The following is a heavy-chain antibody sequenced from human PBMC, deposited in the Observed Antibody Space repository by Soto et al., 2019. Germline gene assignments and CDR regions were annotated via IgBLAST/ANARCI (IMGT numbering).Heavy chain of an antibody. CDR2: ISRSSNYI. V-gene: IGHV3-21*01. Sequence: GSLRLSCAASGFTFSTYSMNWVRQAPGKGLEWVSSISRSSNYIYYADSVKGRFTISRDNAKNSLYLQMNSLRAEDTAVYHCARVMVSSGYGGMDVWGQGTTVTVSS. J-gene: IGHJ6*02. CDR1: GFTFSTYS. D-gene: IGHD3-22*01. CDR3: ARVMVSSGYGGMDV.